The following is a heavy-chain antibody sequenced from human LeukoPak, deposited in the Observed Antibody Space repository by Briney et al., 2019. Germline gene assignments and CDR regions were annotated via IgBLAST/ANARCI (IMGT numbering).Heavy chain of an antibody. Sequence: SGGSLRLSCAASGFTLSSYWMTWVRQAPGKGLEWVANIKHDGSEKYYVDSVKGRFTISRDNAKNSLYLQMNSLRAEDMALYYCAKSGRVVAATSYFDYWGQGTLVTVSS. CDR2: IKHDGSEK. J-gene: IGHJ4*02. D-gene: IGHD2-15*01. CDR3: AKSGRVVAATSYFDY. V-gene: IGHV3-7*03. CDR1: GFTLSSYW.